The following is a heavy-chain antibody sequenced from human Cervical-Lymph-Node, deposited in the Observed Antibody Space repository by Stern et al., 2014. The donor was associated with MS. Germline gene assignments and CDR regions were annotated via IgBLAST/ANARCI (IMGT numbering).Heavy chain of an antibody. CDR2: IYRDDNK. D-gene: IGHD3-16*01. CDR1: GFSLSTNGVG. CDR3: AQKRGPFDY. J-gene: IGHJ4*02. Sequence: QITLKESGPTLVKPTQTLTLTCTFSGFSLSTNGVGVGWIRQPPGKALEWLALIYRDDNKRYSPSLKSRLTITQDTSKNQVVLTMANMDPVDTASYYCAQKRGPFDYWGQGILVTVSS. V-gene: IGHV2-5*02.